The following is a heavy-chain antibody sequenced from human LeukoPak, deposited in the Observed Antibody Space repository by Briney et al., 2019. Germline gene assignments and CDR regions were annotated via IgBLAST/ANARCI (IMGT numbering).Heavy chain of an antibody. J-gene: IGHJ3*02. V-gene: IGHV1-18*01. Sequence: ASVKVSCKASGYTFTSNGISWVRQAPGQGLEWMGWISAYNGNTNYAQKFQGRVTMTTDTSTSTAYMELRSLRSDDTAVYYCARNSGSYLMSAFDIWGQGTMVTVSS. CDR2: ISAYNGNT. D-gene: IGHD1-26*01. CDR1: GYTFTSNG. CDR3: ARNSGSYLMSAFDI.